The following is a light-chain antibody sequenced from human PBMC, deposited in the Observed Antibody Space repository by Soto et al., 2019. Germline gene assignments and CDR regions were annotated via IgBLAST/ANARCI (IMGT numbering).Light chain of an antibody. CDR1: QSISKW. J-gene: IGKJ2*03. Sequence: SGYLGETVTITCRAGQSISKWLAWYRQKPGQAPVLLIHSTSTLQFGVPSRFSGSGSGTDFTLTISDLQPDDSATYYCQQYNSVSSFGQGTRLVIE. CDR3: QQYNSVSS. CDR2: STS. V-gene: IGKV1-5*01.